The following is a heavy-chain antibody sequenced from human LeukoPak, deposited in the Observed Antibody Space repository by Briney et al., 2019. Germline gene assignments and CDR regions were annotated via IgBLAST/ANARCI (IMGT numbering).Heavy chain of an antibody. CDR1: GFTFSSYG. J-gene: IGHJ6*02. CDR2: ISYDGSNK. Sequence: PGGSLRLSCAASGFTFSSYGMHWVRQAPGKGLEWVAVISYDGSNKYYADSVKGRFTISRDNSKNTLYLQMNSLRAEDTAVYYCARESIVVVPAAMGEFYYYYYGMDVWGQGTTVTVSS. V-gene: IGHV3-30*03. CDR3: ARESIVVVPAAMGEFYYYYYGMDV. D-gene: IGHD2-2*01.